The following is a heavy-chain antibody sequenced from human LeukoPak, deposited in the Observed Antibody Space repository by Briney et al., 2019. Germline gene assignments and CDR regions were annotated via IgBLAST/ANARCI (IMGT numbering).Heavy chain of an antibody. J-gene: IGHJ4*02. CDR1: GFTFSSYA. D-gene: IGHD3-10*01. Sequence: GGSLRLSCAASGFTFSSYAMSWVRQAPGKGLEWVSAISGSGGSTYYADSVKGRFTISRDNSKNTLYLQMNSLRAEDTAVYYCAMGRAYGSGSPQLFDYWGQGTLVTVSS. V-gene: IGHV3-23*01. CDR2: ISGSGGST. CDR3: AMGRAYGSGSPQLFDY.